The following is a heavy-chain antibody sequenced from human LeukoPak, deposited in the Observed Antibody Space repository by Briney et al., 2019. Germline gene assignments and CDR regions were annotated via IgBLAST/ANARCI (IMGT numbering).Heavy chain of an antibody. CDR1: GVAFSNYG. D-gene: IGHD6-19*01. V-gene: IGHV3-30*18. CDR3: AKGLMVQWLGPSFDY. CDR2: VSYDGSNK. Sequence: GGSLRLSCAASGVAFSNYGMHWVRQAPGKGLEWVAVVSYDGSNKYYADSVKGRFTISRDNSKNTLFLQMNSLRAEDTAIYYCAKGLMVQWLGPSFDYWGQGTLVTVSS. J-gene: IGHJ4*02.